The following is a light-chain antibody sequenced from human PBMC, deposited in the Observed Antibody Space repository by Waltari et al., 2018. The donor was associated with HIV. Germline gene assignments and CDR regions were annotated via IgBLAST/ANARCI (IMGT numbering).Light chain of an antibody. CDR2: KDT. Sequence: SYELTQPPSVSVYPGQTARITCSGDALPKQYAYWYQQKPGQAPVLVIYKDTERPSGIPERFSGSSSGTTVTLTISGVQAEDDADYYCLSADTSVTWVFGGGTKLTVL. CDR1: ALPKQY. J-gene: IGLJ3*02. V-gene: IGLV3-25*03. CDR3: LSADTSVTWV.